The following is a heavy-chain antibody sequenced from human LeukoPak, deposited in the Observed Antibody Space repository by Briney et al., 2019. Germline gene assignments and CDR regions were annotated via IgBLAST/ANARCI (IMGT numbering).Heavy chain of an antibody. D-gene: IGHD3-10*01. CDR3: ARSRVRGSPHPNAFDI. J-gene: IGHJ3*02. V-gene: IGHV1-18*01. CDR2: ISDYDGNT. Sequence: ASVNVSCKASGDSIRSYGITWVRQAPGQGLEWMGWISDYDGNTNYAQNVQGRVTITTDTSTGTAYMELRSLRSGDTAVYYCARSRVRGSPHPNAFDIWGQGTKVTVSS. CDR1: GDSIRSYG.